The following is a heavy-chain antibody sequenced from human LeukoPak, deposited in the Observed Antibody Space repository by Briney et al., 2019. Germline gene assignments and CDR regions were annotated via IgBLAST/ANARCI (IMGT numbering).Heavy chain of an antibody. V-gene: IGHV3-30*02. J-gene: IGHJ6*03. Sequence: PGGSLRLSCAASGFTFSSYEMNWVRQAPGKGLEWVAFIRYDGSSKYYADSVKGRFTISRDNSKNTLYLQMNSLRSEDTAMYYCARGSRVFERYFDWILLDDECYYMDVWGKGTTVTISS. CDR2: IRYDGSSK. CDR3: ARGSRVFERYFDWILLDDECYYMDV. D-gene: IGHD3-9*01. CDR1: GFTFSSYE.